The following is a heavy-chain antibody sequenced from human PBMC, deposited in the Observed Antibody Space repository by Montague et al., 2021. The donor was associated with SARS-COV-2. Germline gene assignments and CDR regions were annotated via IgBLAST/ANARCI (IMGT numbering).Heavy chain of an antibody. V-gene: IGHV4-59*01. CDR1: GGSINNYF. CDR3: ARAVVGAKTATIES. CDR2: MHSTGST. Sequence: SETLSLTCSVSGGSINNYFWGWIRQSPGKGLEWVGYMHSTGSTAYNPSLKSRVIISVDTSKTLISLKLSSVSAADTALYYCARAVVGAKTATIESWGQGTLVTVSS. J-gene: IGHJ4*02. D-gene: IGHD2-15*01.